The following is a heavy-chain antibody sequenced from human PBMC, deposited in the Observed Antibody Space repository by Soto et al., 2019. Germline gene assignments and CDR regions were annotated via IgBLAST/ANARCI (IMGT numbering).Heavy chain of an antibody. CDR1: GFSLTTTGVG. CDR3: AHRPSLDWGHFDS. Sequence: QITLKESGPTLLKPTQTLTLTCTFSGFSLTTTGVGVGWIRQPPGKALECLAVIYWDDDKRYSTSLRNRLTISKDTSKKQVVLTMTNMDPVDTGTYYGAHRPSLDWGHFDSWGQGALVTVSS. D-gene: IGHD7-27*01. J-gene: IGHJ4*02. V-gene: IGHV2-5*02. CDR2: IYWDDDK.